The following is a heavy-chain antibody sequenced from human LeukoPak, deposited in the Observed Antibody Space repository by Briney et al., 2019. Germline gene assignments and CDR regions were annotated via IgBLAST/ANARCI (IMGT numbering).Heavy chain of an antibody. V-gene: IGHV3-33*01. D-gene: IGHD3-10*01. CDR2: IWYDGSNK. CDR1: GFTFSSYG. Sequence: GGSLRLSCATSGFTFSSYGMHWVRQAPGKGLEWVAVIWYDGSNKYYADSVKGRFTISRDNSKNTLYLQMNSLRAEDTSVYYCAREDYYGSGSFDYWGQGTLVTVSS. CDR3: AREDYYGSGSFDY. J-gene: IGHJ4*02.